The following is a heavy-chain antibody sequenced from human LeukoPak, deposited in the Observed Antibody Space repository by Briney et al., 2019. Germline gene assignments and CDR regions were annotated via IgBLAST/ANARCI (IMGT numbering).Heavy chain of an antibody. CDR2: ISAYNGNT. CDR3: ARDLGLGNAFDI. J-gene: IGHJ3*02. D-gene: IGHD7-27*01. V-gene: IGHV1-18*01. CDR1: GGTFSSYA. Sequence: ASVKVSCKASGGTFSSYAISWVRQAPGQGLEWMGWISAYNGNTNYAQKLQGRVTMTTDTSTSTAYMELRSLRSDDTAVYYCARDLGLGNAFDIWGQGTMVTVSS.